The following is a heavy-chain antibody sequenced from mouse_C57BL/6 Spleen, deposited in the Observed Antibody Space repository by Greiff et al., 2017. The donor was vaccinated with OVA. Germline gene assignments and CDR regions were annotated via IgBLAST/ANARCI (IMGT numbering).Heavy chain of an antibody. J-gene: IGHJ2*01. Sequence: QVQLKESGAELVRPGASVTLSCKASGYTFTDYEMHWVKQTPVHGLEWIGAIDPETGGTAYNQKFKGKAILTADKSSSTAYMALRSLTSEDSAVYYCTRPTVVVNFDYWGQGTTLTVSS. CDR2: IDPETGGT. CDR3: TRPTVVVNFDY. V-gene: IGHV1-15*01. D-gene: IGHD1-1*01. CDR1: GYTFTDYE.